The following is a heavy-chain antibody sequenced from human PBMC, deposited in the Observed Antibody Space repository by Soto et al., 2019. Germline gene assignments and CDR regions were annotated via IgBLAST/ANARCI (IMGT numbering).Heavy chain of an antibody. V-gene: IGHV1-58*02. CDR1: GFTFTSSA. CDR3: ARARTMFGVLMGGLAM. CDR2: IVVGSGNT. D-gene: IGHD3-3*01. Sequence: SVKVSCKASGFTFTSSAMQWVRQPRGQRLEWIGWIVVGSGNTNYAQKFQERVTITRDMSTSTAYMGLSSLRSEDTAVYYCARARTMFGVLMGGLAMWGQGTQVTVSS. J-gene: IGHJ4*03.